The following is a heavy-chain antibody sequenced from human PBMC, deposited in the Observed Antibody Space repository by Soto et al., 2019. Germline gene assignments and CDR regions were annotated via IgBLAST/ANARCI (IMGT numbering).Heavy chain of an antibody. J-gene: IGHJ5*01. D-gene: IGHD2-15*01. CDR1: GDSISTVDYF. Sequence: LTCSVSGDSISTVDYFWAWIRQPPGQALEYIGYIYKSATTYYDPSFESRVAISLDTSKSQFSLNVTSVTAADTAVYFCARGRYCLTGRCFLTRFDSWGKGTPVTVSS. V-gene: IGHV4-30-4*01. CDR3: ARGRYCLTGRCFLTRFDS. CDR2: IYKSATT.